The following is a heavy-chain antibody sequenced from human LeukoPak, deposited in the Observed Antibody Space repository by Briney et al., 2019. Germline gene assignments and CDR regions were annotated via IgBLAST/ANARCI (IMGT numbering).Heavy chain of an antibody. D-gene: IGHD5-12*01. V-gene: IGHV1-69*06. J-gene: IGHJ3*02. CDR3: ASLIVATILDGAFDI. Sequence: SVKVSCNASGGTFSSYAICWVRQAPGQGLEWMGGIIPIFGTANYAQKFQGRVTITADKSTSTAYMELSSLRSEDTAVYYCASLIVATILDGAFDIWGQGTMVTVSS. CDR1: GGTFSSYA. CDR2: IIPIFGTA.